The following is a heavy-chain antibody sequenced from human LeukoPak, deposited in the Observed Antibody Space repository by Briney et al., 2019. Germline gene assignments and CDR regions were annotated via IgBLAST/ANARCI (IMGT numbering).Heavy chain of an antibody. CDR3: ARRYSSGWYEDY. CDR1: GGSVTDYY. V-gene: IGHV4-59*02. D-gene: IGHD6-19*01. Sequence: SETLSLTCTVSGGSVTDYYWSWIRQSPGKGLEWIGYIYYTGTSYNPSLKSRVTISADTSKNQFSLKLISVTAEDTALYYCARRYSSGWYEDYWGQGTLVTVSS. CDR2: IYYTGT. J-gene: IGHJ4*02.